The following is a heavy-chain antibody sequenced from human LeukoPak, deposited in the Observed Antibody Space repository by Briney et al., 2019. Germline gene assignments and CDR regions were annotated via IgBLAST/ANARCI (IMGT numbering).Heavy chain of an antibody. CDR2: IYYSGST. CDR1: GVSISSYY. Sequence: SETLSLTCTVSGVSISSYYWSWIRQPPGKGLEWIGYIYYSGSTNYNPSLKSRVTISIDMSKNQFSLKLSSVTAADTAVYYCARDFRYCSGGSCYPGSFDYWGRGTLVTVSS. D-gene: IGHD2-15*01. V-gene: IGHV4-59*01. J-gene: IGHJ4*02. CDR3: ARDFRYCSGGSCYPGSFDY.